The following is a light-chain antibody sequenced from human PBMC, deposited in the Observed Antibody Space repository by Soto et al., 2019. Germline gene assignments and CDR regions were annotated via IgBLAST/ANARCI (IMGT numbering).Light chain of an antibody. J-gene: IGKJ1*01. Sequence: IQMTQSASTVSAYVRDSATITCRASQSITTWLAWYQQRPAKAPKLLIYDASSLESGVPSRFSGSGSGTEFTLTISILQPHDFATYCCQHYNTYSEAFGQGTKVDI. CDR2: DAS. V-gene: IGKV1-5*01. CDR1: QSITTW. CDR3: QHYNTYSEA.